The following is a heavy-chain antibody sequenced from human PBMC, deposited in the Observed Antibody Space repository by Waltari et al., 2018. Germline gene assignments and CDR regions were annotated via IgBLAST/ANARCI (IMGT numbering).Heavy chain of an antibody. Sequence: EVQLVQSGAEVKKPGESLKISCKGSGYSFTSYWIGWVRQMPGKGLEWMGIIQPCYSDTRYRPSFQGQVPISADKSLRPAYLQLSRLKASDPAMYYCARLEILSHSVAWTPYYFDYWGQGTLVTVSS. CDR3: ARLEILSHSVAWTPYYFDY. D-gene: IGHD1-1*01. CDR2: IQPCYSDT. V-gene: IGHV5-51*01. CDR1: GYSFTSYW. J-gene: IGHJ4*02.